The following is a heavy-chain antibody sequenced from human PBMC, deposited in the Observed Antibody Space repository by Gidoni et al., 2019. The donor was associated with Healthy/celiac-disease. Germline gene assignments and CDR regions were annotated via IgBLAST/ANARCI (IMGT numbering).Heavy chain of an antibody. CDR3: ARDTPELFWGSSSTPGFDY. Sequence: EVQLVESGGGLVKPGGSLRLSCAASGFTFSSYSMNWVRQAPGKGLEWVSSISSSSSYIYYADSVKGRFTISRDNAKNSLYLQMNSLRAEDTAVYYCARDTPELFWGSSSTPGFDYWGQGTLVTVSS. CDR1: GFTFSSYS. D-gene: IGHD6-6*01. J-gene: IGHJ4*02. V-gene: IGHV3-21*01. CDR2: ISSSSSYI.